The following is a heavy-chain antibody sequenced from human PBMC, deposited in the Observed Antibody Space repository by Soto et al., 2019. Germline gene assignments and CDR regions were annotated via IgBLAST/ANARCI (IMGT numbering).Heavy chain of an antibody. CDR2: VYYRGIS. Sequence: SETLSLTCTVSGGSVTNSIYYWGWIRHSPGKGLEWIGSVYYRGISYSKSSVKSRVTISVDTSKNRFSLSLNSVTASDTAVYFCVSQRTTVPTQAYFDYWGPGALVTVSS. J-gene: IGHJ4*02. CDR3: VSQRTTVPTQAYFDY. V-gene: IGHV4-39*01. D-gene: IGHD4-17*01. CDR1: GGSVTNSIYY.